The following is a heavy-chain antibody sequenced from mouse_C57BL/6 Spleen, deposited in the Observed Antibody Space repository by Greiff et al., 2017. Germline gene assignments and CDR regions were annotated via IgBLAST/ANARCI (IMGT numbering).Heavy chain of an antibody. CDR2: IYPYNGVS. J-gene: IGHJ4*01. V-gene: IGHV1-31*01. D-gene: IGHD3-2*02. Sequence: DVQLQESGPELVKPGASVKISCKASGYSFTGYYMHWVKQSHGNILDWIGYIYPYNGVSSYNQKFKGKATLTVDKSSSTAYMELRSLTSEDSAVYYCASHASGYDYYAMDYWGQGTSVTVSS. CDR3: ASHASGYDYYAMDY. CDR1: GYSFTGYY.